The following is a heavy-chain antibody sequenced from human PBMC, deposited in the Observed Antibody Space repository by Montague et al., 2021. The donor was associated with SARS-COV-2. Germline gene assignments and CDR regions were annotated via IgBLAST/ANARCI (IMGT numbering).Heavy chain of an antibody. V-gene: IGHV3-30*04. J-gene: IGHJ6*02. CDR3: ARDLFYIRNYYYYYGMDV. CDR2: ITNDGTKI. Sequence: SLRLSCAASGFTFTTYAMHWVRQAPGKGLEWMPFITNDGTKIYYADSVKGRFTISRDNSKNTLYLQLNRLRAEDTALYHCARDLFYIRNYYYYYGMDVWGQGTTVTVSS. D-gene: IGHD2/OR15-2a*01. CDR1: GFTFTTYA.